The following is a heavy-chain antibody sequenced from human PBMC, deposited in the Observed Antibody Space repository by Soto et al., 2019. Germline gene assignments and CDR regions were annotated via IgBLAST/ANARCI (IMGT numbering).Heavy chain of an antibody. V-gene: IGHV1-18*01. CDR3: ARVMWYSTQYYFDY. D-gene: IGHD6-13*01. J-gene: IGHJ4*02. Sequence: GASVKVSCKASGYTFTSYGISWVRQAPGQGLEWMGWISAYNGNTNYAQKLQGRVTMTTDTSTSTAYMELRSLRSDDTAVYYCARVMWYSTQYYFDYWGQGTLVTGSS. CDR1: GYTFTSYG. CDR2: ISAYNGNT.